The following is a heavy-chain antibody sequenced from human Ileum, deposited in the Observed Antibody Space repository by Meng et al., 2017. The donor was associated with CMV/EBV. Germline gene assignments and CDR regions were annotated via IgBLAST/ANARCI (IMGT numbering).Heavy chain of an antibody. Sequence: GGSLRLPCAASGFAFSTCWMSWVRQAPGKGLEWVANIKQDGSDKYYVDSVKGRFTISRDNAKNSLYLQMNSLRAEDTAVYYCARFGGLFDYCGQGTLVTVSS. CDR3: ARFGGLFDY. J-gene: IGHJ4*02. CDR1: GFAFSTCW. V-gene: IGHV3-7*01. CDR2: IKQDGSDK. D-gene: IGHD3-16*01.